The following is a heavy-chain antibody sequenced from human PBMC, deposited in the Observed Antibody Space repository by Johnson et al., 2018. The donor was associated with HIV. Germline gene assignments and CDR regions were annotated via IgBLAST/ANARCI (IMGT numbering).Heavy chain of an antibody. CDR1: GFTFSSYA. CDR3: AGDLLIAYCGGDCWDALDF. D-gene: IGHD2-21*02. CDR2: ISYDGSNK. J-gene: IGHJ3*01. Sequence: QVQLVESGGGVVQPGRSLRLSCAASGFTFSSYAMHWVRQAPGKGLEWVAVISYDGSNKYYADSVKGRFTISRDNSKNTLYLQMNSLRAEDTALYYCAGDLLIAYCGGDCWDALDFWGQGTMVTVSS. V-gene: IGHV3-30-3*01.